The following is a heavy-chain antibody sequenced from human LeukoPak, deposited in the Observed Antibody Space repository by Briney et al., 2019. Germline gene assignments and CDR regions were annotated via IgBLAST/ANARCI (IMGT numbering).Heavy chain of an antibody. CDR2: IWSDTTNK. V-gene: IGHV3-33*01. CDR1: GFTFSSYA. J-gene: IGHJ4*02. Sequence: GGSLRLSCAASGFTFSSYAMHWVRQAPGKWPEWVAVIWSDTTNKYYADSVKGRFTISRDNSKNTLYLQMSSLRAEDTAMYYCARDRLTTVTTFHFDYWGQGTLVTVSS. D-gene: IGHD4-17*01. CDR3: ARDRLTTVTTFHFDY.